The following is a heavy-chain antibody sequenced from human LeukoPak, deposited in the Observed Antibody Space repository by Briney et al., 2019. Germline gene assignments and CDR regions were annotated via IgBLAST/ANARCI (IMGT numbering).Heavy chain of an antibody. CDR3: ARTSRLRTGFDY. D-gene: IGHD1-14*01. CDR1: GFTFSSYG. J-gene: IGHJ4*02. Sequence: GGSLRLSCAASGFTFSSYGMHWVRQAPGKGLEWVAVISYDGSNKYYADSVKGRFTISRDNSKNTLYLQMSSLRSEDTAVYYCARTSRLRTGFDYWGQGTLVTVSS. V-gene: IGHV3-30*03. CDR2: ISYDGSNK.